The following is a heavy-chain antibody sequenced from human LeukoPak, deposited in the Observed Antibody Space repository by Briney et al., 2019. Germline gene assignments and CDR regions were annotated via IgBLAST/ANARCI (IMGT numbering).Heavy chain of an antibody. J-gene: IGHJ5*02. V-gene: IGHV4-34*01. Sequence: PSETLSLTCAVHGGSLSGFYWSWIRQPPGKGLEWIGEINHSGTTNYNPSLKSRVTISVDTSKNQVSLDLASVTAADTAVYYCARASSFDKATRWNPAYFGPWGPGSLVTVAS. D-gene: IGHD1-1*01. CDR1: GGSLSGFY. CDR3: ARASSFDKATRWNPAYFGP. CDR2: INHSGTT.